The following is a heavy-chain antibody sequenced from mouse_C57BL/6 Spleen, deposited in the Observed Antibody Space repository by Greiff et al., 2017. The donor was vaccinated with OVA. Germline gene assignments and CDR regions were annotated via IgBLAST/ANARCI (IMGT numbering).Heavy chain of an antibody. CDR3: ARTFNWDGFAY. J-gene: IGHJ3*01. D-gene: IGHD4-1*01. V-gene: IGHV2-2*01. CDR1: GFSLTSYG. Sequence: VKLMESGPGLVQPSQSLSITCPVSGFSLTSYGVHWVRQSPGKGLEWLGVIWSGGSTDYNAAFISRLSISKDNSKSQVFFKMNSLQADDAAIYYCARTFNWDGFAYWGQGTLVTVSA. CDR2: IWSGGST.